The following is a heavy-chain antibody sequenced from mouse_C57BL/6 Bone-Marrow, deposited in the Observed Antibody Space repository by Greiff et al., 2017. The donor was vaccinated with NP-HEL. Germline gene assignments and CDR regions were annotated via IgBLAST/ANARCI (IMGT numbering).Heavy chain of an antibody. CDR1: GYSITSGYD. J-gene: IGHJ1*03. CDR3: ARRGKRYNWYFDV. D-gene: IGHD1-1*01. Sequence: VQLKESGPGMVKPSQSLSLTCTVTGYSITSGYDWHWIRHFPGNKLEWMGYISYSGSTNYNPSLKSRISITHDTSKNHFFLKLNSVTTEDTATYYCARRGKRYNWYFDVWGTGTTVTVSS. V-gene: IGHV3-1*01. CDR2: ISYSGST.